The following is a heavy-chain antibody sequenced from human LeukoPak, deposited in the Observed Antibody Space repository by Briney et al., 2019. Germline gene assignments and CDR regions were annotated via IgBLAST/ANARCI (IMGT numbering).Heavy chain of an antibody. CDR2: MNPNSGRR. CDR1: GYIFSNYD. V-gene: IGHV1-8*01. J-gene: IGHJ4*02. Sequence: ASVKVSCKASGYIFSNYDINWVRQAPGHGHEWMGWMNPNSGRRVYAQKFQGRVTMTRNSSINTAYMELTSLRSDDRAVYYCARGLRSDYWGQGTLVTVSS. D-gene: IGHD3-16*02. CDR3: ARGLRSDY.